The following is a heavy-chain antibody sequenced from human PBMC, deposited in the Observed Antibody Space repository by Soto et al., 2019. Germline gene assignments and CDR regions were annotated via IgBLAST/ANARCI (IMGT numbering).Heavy chain of an antibody. V-gene: IGHV3-23*01. J-gene: IGHJ4*02. D-gene: IGHD1-7*01. CDR1: GFTFSSYA. CDR3: AKGPQKGYNWNYGSERYFDY. CDR2: ISGSGGST. Sequence: PGGSLRLSCAASGFTFSSYAMSWVRQAPGKGLEWVSAISGSGGSTYYADSVKGRFTISRDNSKNTLYLQMNSLRAEDTAVYYCAKGPQKGYNWNYGSERYFDYWGQGTLVSVSS.